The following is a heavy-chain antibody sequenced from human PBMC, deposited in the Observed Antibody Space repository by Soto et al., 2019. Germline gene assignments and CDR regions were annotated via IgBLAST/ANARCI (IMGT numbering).Heavy chain of an antibody. V-gene: IGHV1-2*04. CDR2: INPNSGGT. CDR1: GYTFTGYY. D-gene: IGHD2-21*02. Sequence: QVPLVQSGAEVKKPGASVKVSCKASGYTFTGYYMHWVRQAPGQGLEWMGWINPNSGGTNYAQKFQGWVTMTRDTSISTAYMELSRLRSDDTAVYYCARDCGGDCYSFDYWGQGTLVTVSS. CDR3: ARDCGGDCYSFDY. J-gene: IGHJ4*02.